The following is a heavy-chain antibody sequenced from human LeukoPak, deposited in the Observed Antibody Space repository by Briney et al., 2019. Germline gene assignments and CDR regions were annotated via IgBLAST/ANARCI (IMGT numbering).Heavy chain of an antibody. Sequence: GGSLRLSCAASGFTFSSYAMSWVRQAPGKGLEWVSDISGSGGSTYYTDSVKGRFTISRDNSNNTLYLQMNSLGADDTAVYYCARLPRSGSYYTTDYWGQGTLVTVSS. CDR2: ISGSGGST. CDR1: GFTFSSYA. D-gene: IGHD3-10*01. V-gene: IGHV3-23*01. J-gene: IGHJ4*02. CDR3: ARLPRSGSYYTTDY.